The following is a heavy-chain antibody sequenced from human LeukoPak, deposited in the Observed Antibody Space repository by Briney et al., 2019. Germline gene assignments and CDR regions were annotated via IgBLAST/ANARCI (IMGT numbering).Heavy chain of an antibody. Sequence: SVKVSCKASGGTFSSYAISWVRQAPGQGLEWMGGIIPIFGTANYAQKFQGRVTITADESASTAYMELSSLRSEDTVVYYCASSLASYYGMDAWGQGTTVTVSS. CDR3: ASSLASYYGMDA. CDR1: GGTFSSYA. D-gene: IGHD6-6*01. V-gene: IGHV1-69*13. J-gene: IGHJ6*02. CDR2: IIPIFGTA.